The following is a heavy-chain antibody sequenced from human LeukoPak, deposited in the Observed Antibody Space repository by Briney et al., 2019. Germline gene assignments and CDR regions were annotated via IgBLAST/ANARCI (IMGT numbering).Heavy chain of an antibody. Sequence: GGSLRLSCAASGFTFSSYAMSWVRQAPGKGLEWLSYTSYNGRSIYYADSVKGRFTISRDNAKNSLYLQMNSLRVEDTAVYYCARDGRWINYYDGSSPVWGQGTLVTVSS. CDR2: TSYNGRSI. J-gene: IGHJ4*02. D-gene: IGHD3-22*01. CDR1: GFTFSSYA. CDR3: ARDGRWINYYDGSSPV. V-gene: IGHV3-48*03.